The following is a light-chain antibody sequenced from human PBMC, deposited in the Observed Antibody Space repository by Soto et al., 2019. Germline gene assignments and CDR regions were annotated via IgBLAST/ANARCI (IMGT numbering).Light chain of an antibody. CDR3: QQAKTYPRT. CDR2: GAF. J-gene: IGKJ3*01. V-gene: IGKV1-12*01. CDR1: QGISGY. Sequence: DIQMTQSPSSVSASVGDRVTITCRTSQGISGYLLWFQQKPWKAPKLLISGAFALHSGVPSRFSGRGSGTVFTLTISSLQLGDFATYYCQQAKTYPRTFGPGTRVDL.